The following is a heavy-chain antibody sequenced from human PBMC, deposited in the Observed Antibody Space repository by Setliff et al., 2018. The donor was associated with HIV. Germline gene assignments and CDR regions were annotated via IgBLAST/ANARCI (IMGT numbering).Heavy chain of an antibody. CDR1: GFTFSTYW. CDR3: ARETIWSGHSYFDY. J-gene: IGHJ4*02. D-gene: IGHD3-3*01. CDR2: IKQDGREK. Sequence: GGSLRLSCAASGFTFSTYWMTWVRQAPGKGLEWVANIKQDGREKNYVDSVKGRITISRDNAKNSVYLQMNSLRAEDTAVYYCARETIWSGHSYFDYWGQGTLVTVSS. V-gene: IGHV3-7*03.